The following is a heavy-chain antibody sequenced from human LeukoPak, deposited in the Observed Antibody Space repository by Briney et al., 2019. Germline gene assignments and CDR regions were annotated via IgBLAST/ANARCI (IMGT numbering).Heavy chain of an antibody. Sequence: GASVKVSCKASGYTFTGYYMHWVRQAPGQGLEWMGWINPNGGGTNYAQKFQGRVTMTRDTSISTAYMELSRLRSDDTAVYYCARNMYYYDSSGYYYGSKWYYSSGMDVWGQGTTVTVSS. CDR2: INPNGGGT. CDR1: GYTFTGYY. J-gene: IGHJ6*02. V-gene: IGHV1-2*02. D-gene: IGHD3-22*01. CDR3: ARNMYYYDSSGYYYGSKWYYSSGMDV.